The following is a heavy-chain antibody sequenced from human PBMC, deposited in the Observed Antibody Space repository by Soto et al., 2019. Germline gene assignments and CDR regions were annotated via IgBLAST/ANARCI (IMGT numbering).Heavy chain of an antibody. CDR2: VYNIGST. V-gene: IGHV4-59*02. D-gene: IGHD2-21*01. Sequence: PSETLSLTCSVSGYSVTSNYWSWIRQTPGKGLEWIGYVYNIGSTNYNPSLRSRVTIAADTSKNQISLRLRSVTAADTAVYYCARDGDYGGQQYWGQGTLVTVSS. CDR3: ARDGDYGGQQY. J-gene: IGHJ4*02. CDR1: GYSVTSNY.